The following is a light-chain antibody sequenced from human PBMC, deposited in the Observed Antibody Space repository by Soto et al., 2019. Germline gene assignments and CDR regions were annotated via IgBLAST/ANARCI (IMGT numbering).Light chain of an antibody. V-gene: IGLV2-14*03. CDR2: DIS. Sequence: QSALTQPASVSGSPGQSITISCTGTSTYVRSYKYVSWYQQHPGKAPKLLIHDISNRPSGVSDRFSGSKAGNTASLTISGLQTEDEADYYCSSYTTAYTPYVFGTGTKLTVL. J-gene: IGLJ1*01. CDR1: STYVRSYKY. CDR3: SSYTTAYTPYV.